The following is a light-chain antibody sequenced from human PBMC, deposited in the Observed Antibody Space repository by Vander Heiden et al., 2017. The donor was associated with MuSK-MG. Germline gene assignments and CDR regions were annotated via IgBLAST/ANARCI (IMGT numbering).Light chain of an antibody. J-gene: IGLJ3*02. V-gene: IGLV1-47*02. CDR2: SNN. CDR1: SSNIGSNY. CDR3: AASDDSLSGWV. Sequence: QSVLTQPPSASGTPGQRVTISCSGSSSNIGSNYVYWYQQLPGTAPKLLIVSNNQRPSGVPDRCSGSKSGTSASIAISGLRSEDEADDYCAASDDSLSGWVFGGGTKLTVL.